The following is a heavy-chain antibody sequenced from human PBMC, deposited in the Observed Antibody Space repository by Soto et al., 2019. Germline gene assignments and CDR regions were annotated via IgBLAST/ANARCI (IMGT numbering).Heavy chain of an antibody. CDR1: GYSFAGYW. Sequence: GESLKISCKGSGYSFAGYWITWVRQKPGKGLEWMGRIDPSDSQTYYSPSFRGHVTISVTKSITTVFLQWSSLRASDTAMYYCARQIYDSGTGPNSRNYFDSWGQGTPVTVSS. D-gene: IGHD6-13*01. CDR3: ARQIYDSGTGPNSRNYFDS. V-gene: IGHV5-10-1*01. CDR2: IDPSDSQT. J-gene: IGHJ4*02.